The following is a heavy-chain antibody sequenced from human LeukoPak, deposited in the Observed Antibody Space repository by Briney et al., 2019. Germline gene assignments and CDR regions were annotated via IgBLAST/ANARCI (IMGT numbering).Heavy chain of an antibody. V-gene: IGHV3-48*01. CDR1: GITFSSYS. CDR2: ISSFSGTI. D-gene: IGHD3-3*01. CDR3: ARGVRDILSGYYTDYYFYYMDV. Sequence: GGSLRLSCVASGITFSSYSMNWVRQAPGKGLEWVSYISSFSGTINYADSVKGRFTISRDNAKNSLYLQMNSLRAEDTAVYYCARGVRDILSGYYTDYYFYYMDVWGKGTTVTVSS. J-gene: IGHJ6*03.